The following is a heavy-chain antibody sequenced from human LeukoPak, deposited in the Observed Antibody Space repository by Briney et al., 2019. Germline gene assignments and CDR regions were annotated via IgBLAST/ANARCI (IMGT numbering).Heavy chain of an antibody. J-gene: IGHJ4*02. D-gene: IGHD3-10*01. CDR2: INHSGST. Sequence: ASETLSLTCAVYGGSFSGYYWSWIRQPPGKGLEWIGEINHSGSTNYNPSLKSRVTISVDTSKNQLSLKLSSVTAADTAVYYCARFMVRGVGLDYWGQGTLVTVSS. V-gene: IGHV4-34*01. CDR1: GGSFSGYY. CDR3: ARFMVRGVGLDY.